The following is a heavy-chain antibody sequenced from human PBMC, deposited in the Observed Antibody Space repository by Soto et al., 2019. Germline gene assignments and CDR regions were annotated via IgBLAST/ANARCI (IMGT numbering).Heavy chain of an antibody. V-gene: IGHV4-59*01. CDR1: GGSINVYY. CDR2: IYNSGST. D-gene: IGHD5-12*01. CDR3: ARGHRDGYRSGGLDS. Sequence: PSETLSLTCTVSGGSINVYYWSWIRQPPGKGLEWVGYIYNSGSTNYNPSLKSRVTISVDTSKNQFSLKLSSVTSADTAVYYCARGHRDGYRSGGLDSWGRGTLVTVSS. J-gene: IGHJ4*02.